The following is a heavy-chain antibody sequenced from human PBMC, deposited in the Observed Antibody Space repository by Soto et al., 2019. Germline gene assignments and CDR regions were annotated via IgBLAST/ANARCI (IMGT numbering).Heavy chain of an antibody. V-gene: IGHV3-48*02. CDR2: IDTSGSTT. D-gene: IGHD7-27*01. J-gene: IGHJ3*02. Sequence: EVQLVESGGGLVQPGGSLRLSCAASGFTFSSYSMSWVHQGPGKGLEWVSYIDTSGSTTYYADSVKGRFAISRDNAKNSLYLQVNSLRDDDTAVYYCARDRLTGDRREAFDIWGQGTMVTVSS. CDR1: GFTFSSYS. CDR3: ARDRLTGDRREAFDI.